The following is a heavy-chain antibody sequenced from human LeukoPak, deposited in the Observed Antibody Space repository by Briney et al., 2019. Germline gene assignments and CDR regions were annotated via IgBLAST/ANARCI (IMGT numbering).Heavy chain of an antibody. CDR3: ARDYIAYDPLDY. J-gene: IGHJ4*02. CDR1: GFTFSTYD. V-gene: IGHV3-21*01. D-gene: IGHD3-3*01. CDR2: ISSRSSSI. Sequence: GGSLRLSCAASGFTFSTYDMNWVRQAPGKGLEWISSISSRSSSIYYADSVKGRFTISRDNAKNSLYLQMNSLRAEDTAVYWCARDYIAYDPLDYWGQGTLVTVSS.